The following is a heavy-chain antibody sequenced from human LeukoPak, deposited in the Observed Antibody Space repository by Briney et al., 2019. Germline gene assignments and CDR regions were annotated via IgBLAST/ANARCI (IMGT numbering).Heavy chain of an antibody. Sequence: GGSLRLSCAASGFTFSSYSMNWVRQAPGKGLEWVSSISSSSSYIYYADSVKGRFTISRDNAKNSLYLQMNSLRAEDAAVYYCARDWDGYNSSWFAFDIWGQGTMVTVSS. CDR3: ARDWDGYNSSWFAFDI. CDR2: ISSSSSYI. J-gene: IGHJ3*02. V-gene: IGHV3-21*01. D-gene: IGHD6-13*01. CDR1: GFTFSSYS.